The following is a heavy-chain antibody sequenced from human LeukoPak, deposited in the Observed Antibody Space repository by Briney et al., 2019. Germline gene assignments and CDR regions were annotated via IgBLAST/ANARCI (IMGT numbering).Heavy chain of an antibody. V-gene: IGHV3-66*01. D-gene: IGHD2-21*01. CDR1: GLTVSRNY. J-gene: IGHJ6*02. CDR2: FYSDGSI. CDR3: ARENLAGIFPYGMDV. Sequence: AGGSLRLSCAASGLTVSRNYMGWVRQAPGRGLEWISVFYSDGSIYYADSVKGRFTISRDNSKNTLDLQMNSLRAEDTAVYYCARENLAGIFPYGMDVWGQGTMVTVSS.